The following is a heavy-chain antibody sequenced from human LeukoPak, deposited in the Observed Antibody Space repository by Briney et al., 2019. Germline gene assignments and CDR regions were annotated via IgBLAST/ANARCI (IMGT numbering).Heavy chain of an antibody. D-gene: IGHD2-15*01. CDR1: GYTFTSYG. V-gene: IGHV1-18*01. CDR3: ARRYCSGGSCSIFDY. CDR2: ISACNGNT. Sequence: ASVKVSCKASGYTFTSYGISWVRQAPGQGLEWMGWISACNGNTNYAQKLQGRVTMTTDTSTSTAYMELRSLRSDDTAVYYCARRYCSGGSCSIFDYWGQGTLVTVSS. J-gene: IGHJ4*02.